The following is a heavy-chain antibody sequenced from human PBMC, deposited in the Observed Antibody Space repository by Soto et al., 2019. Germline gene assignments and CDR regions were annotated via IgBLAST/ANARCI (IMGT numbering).Heavy chain of an antibody. Sequence: SETLSLTSSFSVDSLNTYFWSCIRQPQGKGLEWIGYISYSATPNYNPALKSRVIISIDTSKNQFSLKVNSVTAADTALYYCARGSVGSGWKFDFWGQGILVTVSS. J-gene: IGHJ4*02. CDR2: ISYSATP. V-gene: IGHV4-59*01. CDR1: VDSLNTYF. D-gene: IGHD3-22*01. CDR3: ARGSVGSGWKFDF.